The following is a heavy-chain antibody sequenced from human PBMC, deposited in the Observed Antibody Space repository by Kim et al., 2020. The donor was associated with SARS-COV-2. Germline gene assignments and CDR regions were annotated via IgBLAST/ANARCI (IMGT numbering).Heavy chain of an antibody. CDR3: ARELWRRDY. Sequence: GGSLRLSCAGSGFTFSVHCMSWVRQAPGKGLEWVAAIKPDGSDKYYVDSVKGRFTISRDNAKNSLYLQMNSLRGEDTAVYYCARELWRRDYFGQGTL. CDR1: GFTFSVHC. J-gene: IGHJ4*02. CDR2: IKPDGSDK. V-gene: IGHV3-7*03.